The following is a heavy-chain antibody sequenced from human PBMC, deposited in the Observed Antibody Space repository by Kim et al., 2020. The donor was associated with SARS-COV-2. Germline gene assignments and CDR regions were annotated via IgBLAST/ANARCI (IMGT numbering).Heavy chain of an antibody. Sequence: SETLSLTCTVSGGSSSSSIYYWGWFRQPPGKWLEWIWSIYYSGSTYYNPSLKSRVTISVDTSKNQFSLKLSSVTAADTSVYYCSRRELMYWFDPCGHGPL. CDR2: IYYSGST. CDR3: SRRELMYWFDP. J-gene: IGHJ5*02. CDR1: GGSSSSSIYY. V-gene: IGHV4-39*01.